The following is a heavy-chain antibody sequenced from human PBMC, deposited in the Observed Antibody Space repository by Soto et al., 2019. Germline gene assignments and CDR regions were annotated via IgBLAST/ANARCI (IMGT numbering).Heavy chain of an antibody. CDR3: ARGRCSGGSCYGGYNWFDP. CDR2: MNPNSGNT. CDR1: GYTFTSYD. J-gene: IGHJ5*02. D-gene: IGHD2-15*01. Sequence: QVPLVQSGAEVKKPGASVKVSCKASGYTFTSYDINWVRQATGQGLEWMGWMNPNSGNTGYAQKFQGRVTMTRNTSISTAYMELSSLRSEDTAVYYCARGRCSGGSCYGGYNWFDPWGQGTLVTVSS. V-gene: IGHV1-8*01.